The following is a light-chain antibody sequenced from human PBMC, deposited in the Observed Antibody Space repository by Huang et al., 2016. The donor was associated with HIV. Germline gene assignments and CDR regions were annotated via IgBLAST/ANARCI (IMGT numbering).Light chain of an antibody. J-gene: IGKJ1*01. Sequence: IQLTQSPSSLSASVGDRVTITCRASAGISSYLAWYQQKSGKAPKLLIYAASTLQSGVPARDSGSGYGTDFTLSVSSLEPEDFATYYCRQLNDYPWTFGQGTKVEIK. V-gene: IGKV1-9*01. CDR3: RQLNDYPWT. CDR1: AGISSY. CDR2: AAS.